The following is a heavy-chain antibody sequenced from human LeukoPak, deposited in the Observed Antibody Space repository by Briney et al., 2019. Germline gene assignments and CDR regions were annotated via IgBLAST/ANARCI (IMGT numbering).Heavy chain of an antibody. CDR3: ARNLGSGSDH. Sequence: SETLSLTCSVSGASVSGDYWNWIRQSPGGGLEWIGYTHYRGDINYNPSLKSRLTMSVDASSNQVSLKLSSVTAADAALYYCARNLGSGSDHWGQGTLATVSS. D-gene: IGHD3-10*01. V-gene: IGHV4-59*02. J-gene: IGHJ4*02. CDR1: GASVSGDY. CDR2: THYRGDI.